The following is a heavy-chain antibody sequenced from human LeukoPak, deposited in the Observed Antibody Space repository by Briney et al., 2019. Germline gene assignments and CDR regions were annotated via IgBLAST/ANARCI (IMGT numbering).Heavy chain of an antibody. V-gene: IGHV3-53*01. CDR1: GFIVSSND. Sequence: GGSLRLSCAASGFIVSSNDMSWVRQAPGKGLEWVSVIYSGGSTYYADSVKGRFTISRDNSKNTLYLQMDSLRAEDTAVYYCARGRWLVPVNWGQGTLVTVSS. CDR3: ARGRWLVPVN. CDR2: IYSGGST. D-gene: IGHD6-19*01. J-gene: IGHJ4*02.